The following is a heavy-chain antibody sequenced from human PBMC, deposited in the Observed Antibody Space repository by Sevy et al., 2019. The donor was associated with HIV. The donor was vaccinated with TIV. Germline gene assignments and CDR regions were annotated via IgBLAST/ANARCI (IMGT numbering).Heavy chain of an antibody. CDR2: ISYDGNDK. Sequence: GGSLRLSCAVSGFTFSRFGMHWVRQAPGKGLEWVAVISYDGNDKHYAESVKGRLTITRNNSKNTRHLEMNSLGAEDTAVYYCARDQQITIVGEITDYYFYYGMDVWGQGTTVTVSS. CDR1: GFTFSRFG. CDR3: ARDQQITIVGEITDYYFYYGMDV. V-gene: IGHV3-30*04. J-gene: IGHJ6*02. D-gene: IGHD3-3*01.